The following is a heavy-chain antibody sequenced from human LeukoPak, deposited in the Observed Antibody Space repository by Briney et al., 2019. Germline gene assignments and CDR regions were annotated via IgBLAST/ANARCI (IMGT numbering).Heavy chain of an antibody. D-gene: IGHD3-3*01. V-gene: IGHV3-21*04. CDR3: ARGGISIFGVVIYMDV. CDR2: ISSSSIYR. Sequence: GGSLRLSCAASGLSFSTYSMNWVRQAPGKGLEWVSSISSSSIYRYYADSVKGRFTISRDNAKNSLSLQMNSLRVEDTALYYCARGGISIFGVVIYMDVWGKGTTVTVSS. J-gene: IGHJ6*03. CDR1: GLSFSTYS.